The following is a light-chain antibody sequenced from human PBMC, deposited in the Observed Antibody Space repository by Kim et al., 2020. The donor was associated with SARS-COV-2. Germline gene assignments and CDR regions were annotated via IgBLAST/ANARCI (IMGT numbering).Light chain of an antibody. Sequence: SVTISSTGTSSDIGAYKYVSWYQQHPGKAPKLMIYEVNRRPAGVPDRFSGSKSGNTASLTVSGLQAEDEADYYCTSYAGSNNLDVFGTGTKVT. CDR3: TSYAGSNNLDV. CDR2: EVN. CDR1: SSDIGAYKY. V-gene: IGLV2-8*01. J-gene: IGLJ1*01.